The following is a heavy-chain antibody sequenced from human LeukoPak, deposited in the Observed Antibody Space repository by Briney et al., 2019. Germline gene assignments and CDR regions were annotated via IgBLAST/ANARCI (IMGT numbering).Heavy chain of an antibody. CDR1: GGSFSGYY. Sequence: SETLSLTCAVYGGSFSGYYWSWLRQPPGKGLEWIGEINNSGSTNYNPSLKSRVTISVDTSKNQFSLKLSSVTAADTAVYYCAREQYFDAFDIWGQGTMVTVSS. V-gene: IGHV4-34*01. D-gene: IGHD2/OR15-2a*01. J-gene: IGHJ3*02. CDR2: INNSGST. CDR3: AREQYFDAFDI.